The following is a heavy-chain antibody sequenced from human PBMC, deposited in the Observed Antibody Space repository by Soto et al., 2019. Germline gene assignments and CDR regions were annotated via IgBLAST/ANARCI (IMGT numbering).Heavy chain of an antibody. V-gene: IGHV4-30-2*01. Sequence: QLQLQESGSGLVKPSQTLSLTCAVSGGSISSGGYSWSWIRQPPGKGLEWIGYSYHSGSTNYNPSLKSHVTISLDRSKKQFSLKLSSVTAAETAVYYCARGMTTVTTLDYWGQGTLVTVSS. J-gene: IGHJ4*02. D-gene: IGHD4-17*01. CDR2: SYHSGST. CDR1: GGSISSGGYS. CDR3: ARGMTTVTTLDY.